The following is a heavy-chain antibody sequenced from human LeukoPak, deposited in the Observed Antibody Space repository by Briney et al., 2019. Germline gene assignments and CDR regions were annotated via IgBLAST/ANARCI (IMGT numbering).Heavy chain of an antibody. V-gene: IGHV3-7*01. Sequence: GGSLRLSCAASGFTFSSYWMSWVRQAPGKGLEWVANIKQDGSEKYYVDSVKGRFTISRDNAKNSLYLRMNSLRAEDTAVYYCARDRSYDFWSGYTFDYWGQGTLVTVSS. CDR1: GFTFSSYW. J-gene: IGHJ4*02. CDR2: IKQDGSEK. D-gene: IGHD3-3*01. CDR3: ARDRSYDFWSGYTFDY.